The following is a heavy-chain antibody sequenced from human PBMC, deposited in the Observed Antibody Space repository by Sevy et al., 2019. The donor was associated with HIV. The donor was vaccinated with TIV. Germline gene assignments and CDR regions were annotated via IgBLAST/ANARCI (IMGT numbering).Heavy chain of an antibody. CDR1: GLIFNSHA. CDR3: SNRGVVIITGFDS. V-gene: IGHV3-23*01. CDR2: ISGSGGYT. D-gene: IGHD2-21*01. Sequence: GGSLRLSCAASGLIFNSHAMSWVRQAPGKGLEWVSTISGSGGYTYYADSVKGRFTISRDNSKNTVYLQMNSLRAEDTAVYYCSNRGVVIITGFDSWGQRTLVTVSS. J-gene: IGHJ4*02.